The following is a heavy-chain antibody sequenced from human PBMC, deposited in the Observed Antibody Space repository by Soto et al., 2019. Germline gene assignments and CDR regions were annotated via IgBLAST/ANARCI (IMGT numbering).Heavy chain of an antibody. V-gene: IGHV3-74*01. CDR3: ARPKGAAYSAFDI. CDR2: VNPEATIT. D-gene: IGHD2-21*01. Sequence: EVQLVESGGGLVQPGGSLRLSCAASGFTFGRHWMHWIRQTPGEGLVSISRVNPEATITDYADSVRGRFTISRDNAKSTLYLEMHSLTAEDTGVYYCARPKGAAYSAFDIWGQGTKVTVS. CDR1: GFTFGRHW. J-gene: IGHJ3*02.